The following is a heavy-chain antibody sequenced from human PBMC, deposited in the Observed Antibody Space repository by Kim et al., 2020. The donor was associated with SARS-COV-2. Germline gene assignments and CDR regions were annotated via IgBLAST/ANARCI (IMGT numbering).Heavy chain of an antibody. D-gene: IGHD1-26*01. J-gene: IGHJ4*02. CDR2: INPSGGST. CDR3: ARPLVRGELSPYFDY. CDR1: GYTFTSYY. Sequence: ASVKVSCKASGYTFTSYYMHWVRQAPGQGLEWMGIINPSGGSTSYAQKFQGRVTMTRDTSTSTVYMELSSLRSEDTAVYYCARPLVRGELSPYFDYWGQGTLVTVSS. V-gene: IGHV1-46*01.